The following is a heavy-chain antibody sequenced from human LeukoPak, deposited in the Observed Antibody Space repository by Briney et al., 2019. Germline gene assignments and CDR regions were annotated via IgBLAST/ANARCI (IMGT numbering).Heavy chain of an antibody. Sequence: GGSLRLSCAASGFTFSSYWMHWVRQAPGKGLVWASRINTDGSSTSYADSVKGRFTISRDNAKNTLYLQMNSLRAEDTAVYYCARNTPFDYWDQGTLVTVSS. CDR1: GFTFSSYW. V-gene: IGHV3-74*01. J-gene: IGHJ4*02. CDR3: ARNTPFDY. D-gene: IGHD2-2*02. CDR2: INTDGSST.